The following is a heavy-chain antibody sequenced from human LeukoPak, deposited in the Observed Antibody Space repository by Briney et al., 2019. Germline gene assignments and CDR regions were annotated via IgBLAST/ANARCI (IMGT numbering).Heavy chain of an antibody. CDR2: ISSSSSYI. Sequence: GGSLRLSCAASGFTFSSYSMNWVRQAPGKGLEWVSSISSSSSYIYYADSVKGRFTISRDNAKNSLYLQMNSLRAEDTALYYCARDPSIYDFWSGYFPSGGWFDPWGQGTLVTVSS. CDR3: ARDPSIYDFWSGYFPSGGWFDP. J-gene: IGHJ5*02. V-gene: IGHV3-21*01. CDR1: GFTFSSYS. D-gene: IGHD3-3*01.